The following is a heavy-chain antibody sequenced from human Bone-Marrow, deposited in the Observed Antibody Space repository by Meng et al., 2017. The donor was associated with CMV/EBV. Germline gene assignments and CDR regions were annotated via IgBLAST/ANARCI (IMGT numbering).Heavy chain of an antibody. CDR3: ARDSRSGYYYYGMDV. D-gene: IGHD2-2*01. Sequence: GESLKISCAASGFTFSSYAMHWVRQAPGKGLEWVAVISYDGSNKYYADSVKGRFTISRDNSKNTLYLQMNSLRAEDTAVYYCARDSRSGYYYYGMDVWGQGTTVTVSS. J-gene: IGHJ6*02. CDR2: ISYDGSNK. CDR1: GFTFSSYA. V-gene: IGHV3-30*14.